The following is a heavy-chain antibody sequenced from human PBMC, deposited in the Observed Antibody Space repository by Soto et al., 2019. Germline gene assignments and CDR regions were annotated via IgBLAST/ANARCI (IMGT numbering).Heavy chain of an antibody. CDR2: ISYDGFNR. CDR3: AMDARIAVAKGALCNWFDP. CDR1: GFTFTSYG. J-gene: IGHJ5*02. D-gene: IGHD6-13*01. V-gene: IGHV3-30*03. Sequence: QVQLVESGGGVVQPGRSLRLSCAASGFTFTSYGMHWVRQAPGKGLEWGAVISYDGFNRYYGDSVKGRFTISRDDSKNTLYLQLNSLRPEDTAVYYCAMDARIAVAKGALCNWFDPWGQGTLVTVSS.